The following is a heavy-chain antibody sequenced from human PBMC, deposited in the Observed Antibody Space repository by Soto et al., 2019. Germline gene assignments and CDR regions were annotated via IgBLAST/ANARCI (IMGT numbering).Heavy chain of an antibody. D-gene: IGHD4-17*01. V-gene: IGHV1-3*01. Sequence: QVQLVQSGAEVKKPGASVKVSCKASGYTFTSYAMHWVRQAPGQRLEWMGWINAGNGNTKYSQKFQGRVTITRDTSASTAYMELSSLRSEDTAVYYCARDYGDLNDAFDIWGQGTMVTVSS. CDR1: GYTFTSYA. CDR2: INAGNGNT. J-gene: IGHJ3*02. CDR3: ARDYGDLNDAFDI.